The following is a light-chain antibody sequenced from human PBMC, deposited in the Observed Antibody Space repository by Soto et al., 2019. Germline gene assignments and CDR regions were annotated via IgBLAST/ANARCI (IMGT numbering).Light chain of an antibody. CDR3: RSYTSSSTYV. CDR2: DVT. Sequence: QSALTQPASVSGSPGQSITLSCTATRSDVGGYNYVYWHQQHPGKAPKLMIYDVTNRPSGVSDRFSGSKSGNTASLTISVLQAEDEADYYCRSYTSSSTYVVGAGTKVPVL. CDR1: RSDVGGYNY. V-gene: IGLV2-14*01. J-gene: IGLJ1*01.